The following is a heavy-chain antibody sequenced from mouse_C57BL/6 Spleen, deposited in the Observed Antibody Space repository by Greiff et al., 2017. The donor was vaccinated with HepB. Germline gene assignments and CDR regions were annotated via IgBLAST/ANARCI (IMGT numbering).Heavy chain of an antibody. CDR3: ARETAQAFAY. V-gene: IGHV5-4*01. D-gene: IGHD3-2*02. CDR1: GFTFSSYA. Sequence: EVNVVESGGGLVKPGGSLKLSCAASGFTFSSYAMSWVRQTPEKRLEWVATISDGGSYTYYPDNVKGRFTISRDNAKNNLYLQMSHLKSEDTAMYYCARETAQAFAYWGQGTLVTVSA. J-gene: IGHJ3*01. CDR2: ISDGGSYT.